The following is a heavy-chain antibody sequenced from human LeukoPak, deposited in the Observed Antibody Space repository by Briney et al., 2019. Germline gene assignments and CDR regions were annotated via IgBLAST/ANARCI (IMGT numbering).Heavy chain of an antibody. J-gene: IGHJ4*02. CDR1: GFSFSVYW. CDR3: ARGWVGVINTGIDY. CDR2: ISFDGSST. D-gene: IGHD3-10*01. Sequence: GGSLRLSRAASGFSFSVYWMHWVRQAPGKGLVWVSRISFDGSSTSYADSVKGRFTISRDNAKNTLYLQMNSLRAEDTAVYYCARGWVGVINTGIDYWGQGTLVTVS. V-gene: IGHV3-74*01.